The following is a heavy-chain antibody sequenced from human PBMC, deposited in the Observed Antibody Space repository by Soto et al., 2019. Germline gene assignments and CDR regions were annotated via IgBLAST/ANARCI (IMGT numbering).Heavy chain of an antibody. V-gene: IGHV4-30-4*01. Sequence: QVQLQESGPGLVKPSQTLSLTCTVSGGSIITADYYWSWIRQPPGKGLEWIGYIHDRGNTFYNPSLKRRLSLSIDTSENQFSLKLTSVTAADTAVYFCASANWAYAFDTWGQGTLVAVSS. CDR3: ASANWAYAFDT. J-gene: IGHJ3*02. D-gene: IGHD2-15*01. CDR1: GGSIITADYY. CDR2: IHDRGNT.